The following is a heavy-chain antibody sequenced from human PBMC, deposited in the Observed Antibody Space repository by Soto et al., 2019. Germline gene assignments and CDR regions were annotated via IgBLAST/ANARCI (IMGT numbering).Heavy chain of an antibody. D-gene: IGHD6-19*01. Sequence: GGSLRLSCAASGFTFSSYSMNWVRQAPGKGLEWVSYISSSSSTIYYADSVKGRFTISRDNAKNSLYLQMNSLRDEDTAVYYCARDGWLRNYYYYGMDVWGQRTTVTVPS. CDR1: GFTFSSYS. CDR2: ISSSSSTI. V-gene: IGHV3-48*02. CDR3: ARDGWLRNYYYYGMDV. J-gene: IGHJ6*02.